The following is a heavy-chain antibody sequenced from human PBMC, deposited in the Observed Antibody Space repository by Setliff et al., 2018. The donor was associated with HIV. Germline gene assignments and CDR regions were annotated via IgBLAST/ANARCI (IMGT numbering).Heavy chain of an antibody. CDR3: ARGGSYDTFDY. V-gene: IGHV4-4*07. CDR1: GGSITSSY. J-gene: IGHJ4*02. CDR2: IYTSGST. D-gene: IGHD3-22*01. Sequence: NPSETLSLTCTVSGGSITSSYWSWIRQPAGKGLEWIGRIYTSGSTNYNPSLKSRVTMSIDNSKKQFSLKLASVTAADTAVYYCARGGSYDTFDYWGQGTLVTVSS.